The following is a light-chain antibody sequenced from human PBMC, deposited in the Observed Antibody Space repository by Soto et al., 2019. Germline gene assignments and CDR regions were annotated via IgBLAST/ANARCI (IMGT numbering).Light chain of an antibody. V-gene: IGLV3-1*01. CDR3: QAWDSSTKV. CDR2: QDS. Sequence: SYELTQPPSVSVSPGQTASITCSGDKLGDKYACWYQQKPGQSPVLVIYQDSKRPSGIPERFSGSNSGNTATLTIGGTQAMDEADYYCQAWDSSTKVFGTGTKLTVL. J-gene: IGLJ1*01. CDR1: KLGDKY.